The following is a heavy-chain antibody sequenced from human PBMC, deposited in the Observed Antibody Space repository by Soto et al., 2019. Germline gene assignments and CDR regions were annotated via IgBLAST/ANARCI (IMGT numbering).Heavy chain of an antibody. CDR1: GLTFSSYA. D-gene: IGHD5-18*01. Sequence: PGGSLRLSCSASGLTFSSYAMHWVRQAPGKGLEYVSAISSNGGSTYYADSVKGRFTISRDNSKNTLYLQMSSLRAEDTAVYYCVKRRGDTAMVNPFDYWGQGTLVTVSS. J-gene: IGHJ4*02. CDR2: ISSNGGST. V-gene: IGHV3-64D*06. CDR3: VKRRGDTAMVNPFDY.